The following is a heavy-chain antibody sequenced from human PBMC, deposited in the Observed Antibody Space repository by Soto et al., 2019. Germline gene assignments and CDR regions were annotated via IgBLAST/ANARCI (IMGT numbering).Heavy chain of an antibody. J-gene: IGHJ6*02. CDR2: IYYSGST. CDR3: ARMGYCSSTSCPTTYYYYGMDV. V-gene: IGHV4-31*03. Sequence: SETLSLTCTVSGGSISSGGYYWSWIRQHPGKGLEWIGYIYYSGSTYYNPSLKSRVTISVDTSKNQFSLKLSSVTAADTAVYYCARMGYCSSTSCPTTYYYYGMDVWGQGTTVTVSS. D-gene: IGHD2-2*01. CDR1: GGSISSGGYY.